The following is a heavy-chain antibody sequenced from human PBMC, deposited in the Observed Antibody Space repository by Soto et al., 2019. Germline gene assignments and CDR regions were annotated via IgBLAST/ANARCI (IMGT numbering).Heavy chain of an antibody. CDR1: GFSFNDSY. Sequence: GGSLRLSCAASGFSFNDSYMTWMRQAPEKGLEWISSITSSGGNAYYAASVKGRVTISRDNAHNSLYLQMSGLRAEDTALYYCARDMYTKYVNYFDLWGQGTLVTVSS. J-gene: IGHJ5*02. CDR3: ARDMYTKYVNYFDL. V-gene: IGHV3-11*01. D-gene: IGHD2-2*02. CDR2: ITSSGGNA.